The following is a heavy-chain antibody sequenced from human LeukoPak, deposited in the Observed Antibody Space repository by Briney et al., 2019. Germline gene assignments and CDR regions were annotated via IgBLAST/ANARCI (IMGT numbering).Heavy chain of an antibody. CDR2: ISSTSDYL. V-gene: IGHV3-21*01. Sequence: GGSLRLSCAASGFTFSAYGMHWVRQAPGKGLEWVSSISSTSDYLDHADSLKGRFTISRDNAKKSLYLQMSSLRVEDTAVYYCAKDGDSSGYYYSMGAFDIWGQGTMVTVSS. CDR1: GFTFSAYG. CDR3: AKDGDSSGYYYSMGAFDI. D-gene: IGHD3-22*01. J-gene: IGHJ3*02.